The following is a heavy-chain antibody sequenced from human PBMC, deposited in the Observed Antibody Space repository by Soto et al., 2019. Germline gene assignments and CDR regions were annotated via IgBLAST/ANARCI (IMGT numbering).Heavy chain of an antibody. CDR3: ARVGTTKTIFGVVLSRFDP. D-gene: IGHD3-3*01. Sequence: SETLSLTCTVSGGSISSTGYFWTWIRQHPGTGLEWIGYISYTGGTFYNPSLRSRVTISLDTFKNQFSLKLTTVTAADTAVYFCARVGTTKTIFGVVLSRFDPWGQGTLVTVSS. CDR1: GGSISSTGYF. J-gene: IGHJ5*02. V-gene: IGHV4-31*03. CDR2: ISYTGGT.